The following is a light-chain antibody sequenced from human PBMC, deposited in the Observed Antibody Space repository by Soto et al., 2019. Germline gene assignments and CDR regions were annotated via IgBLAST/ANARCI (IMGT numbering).Light chain of an antibody. J-gene: IGKJ1*01. V-gene: IGKV4-1*01. CDR1: QSVLYSSNNKNY. CDR2: WAS. Sequence: DIVMTQSPDSLAVSLGERATINCKSSQSVLYSSNNKNYLAWYQQKPGQPPKLLIYWASTRESGVPDRFSGSGSGSDFTLTISSLQAEDVAVYYCQQYYSTPGWTFGQGTKVVIK. CDR3: QQYYSTPGWT.